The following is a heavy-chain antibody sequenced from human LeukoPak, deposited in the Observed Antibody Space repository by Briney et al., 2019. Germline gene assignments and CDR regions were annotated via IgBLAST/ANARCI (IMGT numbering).Heavy chain of an antibody. CDR3: AREAYYYGSGTSIIHLGYDY. CDR1: GYTFTSYD. Sequence: GASVKVSCKASGYTFTSYDINWVRQATGQGLEWMGWMNPNSGNTGYAQKFQGRVSITRDTSANTAYMELSSLRSEDMAVYYCAREAYYYGSGTSIIHLGYDYWGQGTLVTVSS. CDR2: MNPNSGNT. J-gene: IGHJ4*02. V-gene: IGHV1-8*03. D-gene: IGHD3-10*01.